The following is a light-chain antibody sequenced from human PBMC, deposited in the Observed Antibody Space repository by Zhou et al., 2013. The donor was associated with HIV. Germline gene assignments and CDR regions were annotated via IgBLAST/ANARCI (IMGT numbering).Light chain of an antibody. Sequence: DLQMTQSPSTLSASVGDRVTITCRASQSISSWLAWYQQKPGKAPKLLIYKASSLESGVPSRFSGSGFGTEFTLTIASLQPADIATYYCQQCRNSPWTFGQGTKVEMK. CDR3: QQCRNSPWT. CDR1: QSISSW. CDR2: KAS. V-gene: IGKV1-5*03. J-gene: IGKJ1*01.